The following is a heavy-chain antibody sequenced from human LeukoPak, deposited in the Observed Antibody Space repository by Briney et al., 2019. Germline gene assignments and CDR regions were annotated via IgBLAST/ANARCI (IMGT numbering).Heavy chain of an antibody. D-gene: IGHD3-10*01. Sequence: GGSLRLSCAASGFTFSSFWMHWVRQAPGKGLVWVSRINSVGSSTSYADSVKGRFTISRDSSKNTLYLQMNSLRAEDTAVYYCAREGLLWFGEPPRKWFDPWGQGTLVTVSS. CDR1: GFTFSSFW. J-gene: IGHJ5*02. CDR2: INSVGSST. V-gene: IGHV3-74*01. CDR3: AREGLLWFGEPPRKWFDP.